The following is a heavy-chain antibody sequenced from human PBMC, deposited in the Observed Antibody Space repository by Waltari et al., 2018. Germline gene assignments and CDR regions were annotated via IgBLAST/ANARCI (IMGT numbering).Heavy chain of an antibody. V-gene: IGHV3-53*02. CDR3: ATLGAYLGAFEV. CDR1: EFIVRNNY. J-gene: IGHJ3*01. Sequence: EVQLVETGGALIHPGGSLRLSCAASEFIVRNNYMGWVRQAPGKGLEWVAVIYAGGGSDSADSVRGRFTISRDNSKNTLYLEMNALRPDDTAVYYCATLGAYLGAFEVWGRGTMVTVSS. D-gene: IGHD3-16*01. CDR2: IYAGGGS.